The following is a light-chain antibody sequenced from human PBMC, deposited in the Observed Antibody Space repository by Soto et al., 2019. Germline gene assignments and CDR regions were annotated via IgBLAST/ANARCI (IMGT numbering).Light chain of an antibody. CDR1: GSDVGDYNY. CDR2: EVS. J-gene: IGLJ1*01. CDR3: SSYTGSAYV. Sequence: QSALTQPPSASGSPGQSVTISCTGTGSDVGDYNYVSWYQQHPGKAPNLIIYEVSKRPSGVPVRFSGSKSCNTASLTVSGLQAEAEANYFCSSYTGSAYVFGTGTKLTVL. V-gene: IGLV2-8*01.